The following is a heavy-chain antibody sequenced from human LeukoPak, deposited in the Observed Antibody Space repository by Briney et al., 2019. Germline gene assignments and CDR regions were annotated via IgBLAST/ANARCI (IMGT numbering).Heavy chain of an antibody. CDR1: GYTFTSYG. V-gene: IGHV1-18*01. CDR2: ISAYNGNT. CDR3: ARDRPPRSICSSTSCSHLYYYYYGMDV. Sequence: VASVKVSCKASGYTFTSYGISWVRQAPGQGLEWMGWISAYNGNTNYAQKLQGRVTMTTDTSTSTAYMELRSLRSDDTAVYYCARDRPPRSICSSTSCSHLYYYYYGMDVWGQGTMVTVSS. D-gene: IGHD2-2*01. J-gene: IGHJ6*02.